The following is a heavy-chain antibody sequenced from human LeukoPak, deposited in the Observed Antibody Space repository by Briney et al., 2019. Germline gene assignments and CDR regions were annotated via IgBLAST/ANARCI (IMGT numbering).Heavy chain of an antibody. D-gene: IGHD5-18*01. J-gene: IGHJ4*02. CDR1: GYSISSGYY. CDR3: ARVGDETAMVIHY. Sequence: ASETLSLTCTVSGYSISSGYYWGWIRQPPGKGLEWIGEINHSGSTNYNPSLKSRVTISIDTSKRQFSLNLSPLTAADTAVYYCARVGDETAMVIHYWGQGTLVTVSS. V-gene: IGHV4-38-2*02. CDR2: INHSGST.